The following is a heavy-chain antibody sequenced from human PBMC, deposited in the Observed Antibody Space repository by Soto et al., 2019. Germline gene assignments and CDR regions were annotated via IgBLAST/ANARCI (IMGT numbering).Heavy chain of an antibody. CDR1: GFSFSNSD. Sequence: PGGSLRLSCVASGFSFSNSDMHRVRQAPGKGLEWLAHISIDGSRKYYADSVKGRFTVSRENSKNTLYLQINSLGPEEAALYYCTRGPTHGAFDIWGQGTMVTVSS. J-gene: IGHJ3*02. CDR2: ISIDGSRK. CDR3: TRGPTHGAFDI. V-gene: IGHV3-30*03.